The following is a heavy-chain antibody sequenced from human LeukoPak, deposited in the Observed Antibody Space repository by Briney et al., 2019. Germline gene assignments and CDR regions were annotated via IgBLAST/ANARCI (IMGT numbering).Heavy chain of an antibody. Sequence: GGSLRLSCAVSGFTFGSYAMSWVRQPPGKGLEWVSSVSSGGGGTYYADSVKGRFTISRDNSKNTLYLQMNSLRAEDTAVYYCARDFLYYYYYGMDVWGQGTTVTVSS. CDR3: ARDFLYYYYYGMDV. V-gene: IGHV3-23*01. CDR1: GFTFGSYA. J-gene: IGHJ6*02. CDR2: VSSGGGGT.